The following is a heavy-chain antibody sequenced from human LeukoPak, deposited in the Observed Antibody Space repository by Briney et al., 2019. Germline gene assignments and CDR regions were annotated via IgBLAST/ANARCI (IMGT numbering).Heavy chain of an antibody. V-gene: IGHV3-64*01. Sequence: GGSLRLSCAASGFIFNSYAMHWVRQAPGRGLEYVSAITSNGGSTFYANSVKGRFTISRDNSKNTLFLQMGSLRAEDMAVYYTRGPGYDYVWGSYRADYWGQGTLVTVSS. J-gene: IGHJ4*02. CDR2: ITSNGGST. CDR3: RGPGYDYVWGSYRADY. D-gene: IGHD3-16*02. CDR1: GFIFNSYA.